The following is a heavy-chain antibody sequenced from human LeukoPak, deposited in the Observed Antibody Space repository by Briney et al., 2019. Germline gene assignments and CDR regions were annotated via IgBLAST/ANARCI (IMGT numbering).Heavy chain of an antibody. CDR3: ARDLRSDSNWFDP. D-gene: IGHD1-26*01. J-gene: IGHJ5*02. CDR2: IIPSGGST. CDR1: GCTFTSYY. Sequence: ASVKVSCKASGCTFTSYYIHWVRQAPGQGLEWMGVIIPSGGSTSYAPRFQGRVTMTRDTSTSTLYMELSSLKSEDTAVYYCARDLRSDSNWFDPWGQGTLVTVSS. V-gene: IGHV1-46*01.